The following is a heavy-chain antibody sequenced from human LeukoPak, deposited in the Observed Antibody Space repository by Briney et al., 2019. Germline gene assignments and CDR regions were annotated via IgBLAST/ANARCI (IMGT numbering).Heavy chain of an antibody. D-gene: IGHD6-13*01. V-gene: IGHV3-23*01. CDR2: ISGSGGST. J-gene: IGHJ4*02. Sequence: GGSLRLSCAASGLTFSSYAMSWVRQAPGKGLEWVSAISGSGGSTYYADSVKGRFTITRDNSKNTLYLQMNSLRAEDTAVYYCAKGGSSWSYFDYWGQGTLVTVSS. CDR3: AKGGSSWSYFDY. CDR1: GLTFSSYA.